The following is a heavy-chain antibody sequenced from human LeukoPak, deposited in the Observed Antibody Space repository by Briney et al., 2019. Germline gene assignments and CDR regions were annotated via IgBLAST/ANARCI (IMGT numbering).Heavy chain of an antibody. Sequence: SETLSLTCAVYGGSFSGYYWSWIRQPPGKGLEWIGEINHSGSTNYNPSLKSRVTISVDTSKNQFSLKLSSVTAADTAVYYCASAPGIAVAGSDYWGQGTLVTVSS. CDR1: GGSFSGYY. J-gene: IGHJ4*02. D-gene: IGHD6-19*01. V-gene: IGHV4-34*01. CDR2: INHSGST. CDR3: ASAPGIAVAGSDY.